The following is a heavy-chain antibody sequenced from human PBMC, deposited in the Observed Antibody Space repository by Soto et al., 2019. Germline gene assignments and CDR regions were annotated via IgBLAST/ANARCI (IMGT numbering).Heavy chain of an antibody. CDR3: ARSFGQSLIAAAATRDDAFDI. CDR2: ISSNGGST. D-gene: IGHD6-13*01. J-gene: IGHJ3*02. Sequence: GGSLRLSCAASGFTFSSYAMHWARQAPGKGLEYVSAISSNGGSTYYANSVKGRFTISRDNSKNTLYLQMGSLRAEDMAVYYCARSFGQSLIAAAATRDDAFDIPGQGTMVTLPS. CDR1: GFTFSSYA. V-gene: IGHV3-64*01.